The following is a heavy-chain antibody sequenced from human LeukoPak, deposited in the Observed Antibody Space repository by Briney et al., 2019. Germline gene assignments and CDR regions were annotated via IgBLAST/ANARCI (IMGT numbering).Heavy chain of an antibody. CDR2: VYYGGST. Sequence: SETLSLTCAVSGASINDFYWTWIRQPPGKGLEWIGYVYYGGSTNYNPSLKSRVSMSVDTSKNHFSLKLSSVTAADTAVYYCDYGELTGFDYWGRGTLVTVSS. D-gene: IGHD3-10*01. CDR3: DYGELTGFDY. J-gene: IGHJ4*02. V-gene: IGHV4-59*12. CDR1: GASINDFY.